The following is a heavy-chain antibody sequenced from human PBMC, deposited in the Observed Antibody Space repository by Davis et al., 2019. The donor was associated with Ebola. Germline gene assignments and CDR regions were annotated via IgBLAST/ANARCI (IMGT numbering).Heavy chain of an antibody. CDR2: INPNSGGT. J-gene: IGHJ4*02. CDR3: ARDHCTGAVCPGEFDY. V-gene: IGHV1-2*02. D-gene: IGHD2-8*02. Sequence: ASVKVSCKASEYTFTAYDINWVRQATGQGLEWMGWINPNSGGTKYAQKFQGRVTMTRDTSISTAYMELSRLRSDDTAVYYCARDHCTGAVCPGEFDYWGQGTLVTVSS. CDR1: EYTFTAYD.